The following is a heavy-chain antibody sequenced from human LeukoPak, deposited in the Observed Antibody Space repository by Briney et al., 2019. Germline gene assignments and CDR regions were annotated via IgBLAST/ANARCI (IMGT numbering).Heavy chain of an antibody. J-gene: IGHJ6*02. V-gene: IGHV3-13*01. CDR1: GFTFSSYD. CDR3: ARDRADYDILTGPVVSRYYGMDV. D-gene: IGHD3-9*01. Sequence: GGSLRLSCAASGFTFSSYDMHWVRQATGKGLEWVSAIGTAGDTYYPGSVKGRFTISRENAKNSLYLQMNSLRAGDTAVYYCARDRADYDILTGPVVSRYYGMDVWGQGTTVTVSS. CDR2: IGTAGDT.